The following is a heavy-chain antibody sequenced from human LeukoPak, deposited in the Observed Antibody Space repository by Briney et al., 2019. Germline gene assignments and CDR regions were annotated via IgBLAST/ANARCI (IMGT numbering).Heavy chain of an antibody. J-gene: IGHJ4*02. Sequence: GGSLRLSCTASGFTFSSCAMHWLRQAAGKGLEWVAFVRNDGFDTYHSNSVKGRFSISRDDSKNTVYLQMNSLRAEDTALYYCARDRGKDYFGDWGQGTQVTVSS. V-gene: IGHV3-30*02. CDR2: VRNDGFDT. CDR1: GFTFSSCA. CDR3: ARDRGKDYFGD. D-gene: IGHD4-23*01.